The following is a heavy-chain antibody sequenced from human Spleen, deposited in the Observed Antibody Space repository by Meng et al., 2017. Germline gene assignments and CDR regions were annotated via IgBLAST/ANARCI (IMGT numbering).Heavy chain of an antibody. CDR3: ARATVGTGWFDP. Sequence: QMQLQQGGAGLWKPSETLSLTCGVYGGSFSGYSWNWIRQPPGKGREWIGEINHRGRTNYNPSLKSRVTISVDTSKNQFSLKLSSMTAADTALYYCARATVGTGWFDPWGQGTLVTVSS. CDR2: INHRGRT. V-gene: IGHV4-34*01. CDR1: GGSFSGYS. D-gene: IGHD6-13*01. J-gene: IGHJ5*02.